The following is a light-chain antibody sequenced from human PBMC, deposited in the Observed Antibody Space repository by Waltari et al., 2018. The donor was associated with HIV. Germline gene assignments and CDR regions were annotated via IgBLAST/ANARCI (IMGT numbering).Light chain of an antibody. CDR2: EVT. Sequence: QSALTQPPSPSGSPGQSVTLSFTGTNTDIGPYDDVSWSQQHPGKAPKLVISEVTKRPSGVSDRFSGSKSGNTAFLTVSGLQAEDEADYYCSSFANRDGFYVLFGGGTRLTVL. CDR3: SSFANRDGFYVL. V-gene: IGLV2-8*01. J-gene: IGLJ2*01. CDR1: NTDIGPYDD.